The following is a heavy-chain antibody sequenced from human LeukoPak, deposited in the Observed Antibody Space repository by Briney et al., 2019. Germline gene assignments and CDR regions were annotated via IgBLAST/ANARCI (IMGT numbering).Heavy chain of an antibody. V-gene: IGHV3-23*01. CDR1: GFTFISYA. CDR2: ISGSGGST. D-gene: IGHD3-22*01. J-gene: IGHJ4*02. Sequence: PGGSLRLSCAASGFTFISYAMSWVRQAPGKGLEWVSAISGSGGSTYYADSVKGRFTISRDNSKNTLYLQMNSLRAEDTAVYYCAKWEYYYDSSGYPDYWGQGTLVTVSS. CDR3: AKWEYYYDSSGYPDY.